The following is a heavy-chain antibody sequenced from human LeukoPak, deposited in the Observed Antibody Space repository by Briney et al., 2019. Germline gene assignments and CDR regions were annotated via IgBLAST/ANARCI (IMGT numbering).Heavy chain of an antibody. Sequence: SGTLSLTCTVSGGSISSYYWSWIRQPAGKGLEWIGRVYANDNTNYNPSLKGRVTMAGDTSKNQFSLTLTSVTAADTAVYYCARGGNRYFDYWGQGTLVTVST. CDR3: ARGGNRYFDY. CDR1: GGSISSYY. V-gene: IGHV4-4*07. D-gene: IGHD2/OR15-2a*01. J-gene: IGHJ4*02. CDR2: VYANDNT.